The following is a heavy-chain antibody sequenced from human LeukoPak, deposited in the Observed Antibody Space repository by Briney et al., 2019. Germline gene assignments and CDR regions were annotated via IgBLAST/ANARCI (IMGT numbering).Heavy chain of an antibody. Sequence: SQTLSLTCTVSGGSISSGGYYWSWIRQHPGKGLEWIGYTYYSGSTYYNPSLKSRVTISVDTSKNQFSLKLSSVTAADTAVYYCARQVVPAAPDLYNWFDPWGQGTLVTVSS. D-gene: IGHD2-2*01. CDR3: ARQVVPAAPDLYNWFDP. CDR2: TYYSGST. CDR1: GGSISSGGYY. V-gene: IGHV4-31*03. J-gene: IGHJ5*02.